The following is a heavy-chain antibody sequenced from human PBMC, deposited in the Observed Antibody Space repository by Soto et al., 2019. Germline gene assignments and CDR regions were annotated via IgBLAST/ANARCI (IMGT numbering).Heavy chain of an antibody. CDR1: GFTFSSYG. D-gene: IGHD6-13*01. CDR3: VKDLAASSSLFDY. Sequence: PGGSLRLSCSASGFTFSSYGMHWVRQAPGKGLEYVSAISSNGGSTYYADSVKGRFTISRDNSKNTLYLQMSSLRAEDTAVYYCVKDLAASSSLFDYWGQGTLVTVS. V-gene: IGHV3-64D*06. CDR2: ISSNGGST. J-gene: IGHJ4*02.